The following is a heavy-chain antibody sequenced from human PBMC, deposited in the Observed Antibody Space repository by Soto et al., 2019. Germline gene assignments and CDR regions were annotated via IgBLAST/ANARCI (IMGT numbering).Heavy chain of an antibody. J-gene: IGHJ4*02. V-gene: IGHV1-8*01. CDR1: GYPFTSYD. D-gene: IGHD6-19*01. CDR2: MNPNSGHT. CDR3: ARTTRSGYSGAWSPFDY. Sequence: ASVKVSCKASGYPFTSYDINWVRQATGQGLEWMGWMNPNSGHTGYAEKFLGRVTMTSNTSITTAYMELSSLRSDDTAVYYCARTTRSGYSGAWSPFDYWGQGSLVTVSS.